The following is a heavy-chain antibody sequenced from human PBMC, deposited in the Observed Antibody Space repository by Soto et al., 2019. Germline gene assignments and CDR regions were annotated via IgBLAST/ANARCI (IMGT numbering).Heavy chain of an antibody. J-gene: IGHJ6*02. CDR3: ARGGHHAPYYYYGRDV. CDR1: GGSISSYY. V-gene: IGHV4-59*01. CDR2: IYYSGST. Sequence: LCLTCTVPGGSISSYYWSLIRQPPGKGLEWIGYIYYSGSTNCNPSLKSRVTISVDTSKNQLSRKLSSVTAADTAGYYGARGGHHAPYYYYGRDVWGQGPTVTVSS.